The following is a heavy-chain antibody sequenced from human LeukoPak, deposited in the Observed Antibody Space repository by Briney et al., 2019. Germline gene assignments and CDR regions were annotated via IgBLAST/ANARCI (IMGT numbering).Heavy chain of an antibody. D-gene: IGHD4-23*01. CDR3: TRADLTPDAFDI. V-gene: IGHV3-74*01. CDR2: INSDGSGT. J-gene: IGHJ3*02. CDR1: GFTFSSYR. Sequence: GGSLRLSCAASGFTFSSYRMYWVRQAPGKGLVWVSRINSDGSGTIYADSVKGRFTISRDNAKNTLYLQMNSLRAEDTAVYYCTRADLTPDAFDIWGQGTRVTISS.